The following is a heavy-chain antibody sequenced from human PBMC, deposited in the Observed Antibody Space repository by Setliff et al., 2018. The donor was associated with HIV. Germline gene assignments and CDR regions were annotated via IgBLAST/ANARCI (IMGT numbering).Heavy chain of an antibody. V-gene: IGHV1-69*13. Sequence: GASVKVSCKDSGGTFSNYAISCVRQAPGQGLEWMGGIIPIFGTANYAQKFQGRVTITADESMTTAYMELSGLKYEDTAVYYCARDGLLVAGIRFDYWGQGTLVTV. J-gene: IGHJ4*02. CDR1: GGTFSNYA. CDR2: IIPIFGTA. CDR3: ARDGLLVAGIRFDY. D-gene: IGHD6-19*01.